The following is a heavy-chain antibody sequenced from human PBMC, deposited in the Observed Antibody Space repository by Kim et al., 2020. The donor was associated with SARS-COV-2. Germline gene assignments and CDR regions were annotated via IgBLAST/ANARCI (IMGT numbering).Heavy chain of an antibody. CDR1: GFTFSSYG. Sequence: GGSLRLSCAASGFTFSSYGMHWVRQAPGKGLEWVAVIWYDGSNKYYADSVKGRFTISRDNSKNTLYLQMNSLRAEDTAVYYCARAADGYSSSWYSDPWGQGTLVTVSS. V-gene: IGHV3-33*01. J-gene: IGHJ5*02. CDR3: ARAADGYSSSWYSDP. CDR2: IWYDGSNK. D-gene: IGHD6-13*01.